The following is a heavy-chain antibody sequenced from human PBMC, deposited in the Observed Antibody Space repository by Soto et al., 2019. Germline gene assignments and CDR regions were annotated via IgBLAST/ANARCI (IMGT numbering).Heavy chain of an antibody. CDR1: GFTFGDYG. CDR3: TRGSGSVPAAIRSFDY. Sequence: PGGSLRLSFTASGFTFGDYGMNWVRQAPGKGLEWVGFIRSKAFGGTTEYAASVKGRFTISRDDSKSIAYLQMNSLKTEDTAVYYCTRGSGSVPAAIRSFDYWGQGTLVTVSS. J-gene: IGHJ4*02. D-gene: IGHD2-2*02. CDR2: IRSKAFGGTT. V-gene: IGHV3-49*04.